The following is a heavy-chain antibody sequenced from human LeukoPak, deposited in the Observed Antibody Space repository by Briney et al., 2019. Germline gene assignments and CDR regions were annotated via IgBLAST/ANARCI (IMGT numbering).Heavy chain of an antibody. CDR3: ARYPDTAMVTAGAFDI. CDR2: IYHSGST. D-gene: IGHD5-18*01. CDR1: GYSISSGYY. J-gene: IGHJ3*02. V-gene: IGHV4-38-2*01. Sequence: PSETLSLTCAVSGYSISSGYYWGWIRQPPGKGLEWIWSIYHSGSTYYNPSLKSRVTISADTSKNQSSLKLSSVTSADTAVYYCARYPDTAMVTAGAFDIWGQGTMVTVSS.